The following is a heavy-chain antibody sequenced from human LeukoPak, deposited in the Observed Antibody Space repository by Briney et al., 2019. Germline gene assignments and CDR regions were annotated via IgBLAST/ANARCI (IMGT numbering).Heavy chain of an antibody. D-gene: IGHD3-22*01. V-gene: IGHV4-4*07. CDR3: ARGFKGGASDYSSFDY. J-gene: IGHJ4*02. CDR2: IYTSGST. CDR1: GGSISSYY. Sequence: PSETLSLTCTVSGGSISSYYWSWIRQPAGKGLEWIGRIYTSGSTKYNPSLKSRVTMSVDTSKNQFSLKLSSVTAADTAVYYCARGFKGGASDYSSFDYWGQGTLVTVPS.